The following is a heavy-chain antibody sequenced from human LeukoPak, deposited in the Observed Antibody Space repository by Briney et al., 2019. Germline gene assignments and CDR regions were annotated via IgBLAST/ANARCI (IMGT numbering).Heavy chain of an antibody. CDR3: ARHSSGSGIEAFDI. Sequence: SETLSLTCTVPGGSISSSSYYWGWIRQPPGRGLEWIGSIYYSGSTYYNPSLKSRVTISVDTSKNQFSLKLSSVTAADTALYYCARHSSGSGIEAFDIWGQGTMVTVSS. CDR2: IYYSGST. V-gene: IGHV4-39*01. CDR1: GGSISSSSYY. J-gene: IGHJ3*02. D-gene: IGHD3-10*01.